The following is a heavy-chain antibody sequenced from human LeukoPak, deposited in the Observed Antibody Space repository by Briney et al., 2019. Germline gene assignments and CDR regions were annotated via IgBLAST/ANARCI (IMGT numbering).Heavy chain of an antibody. CDR2: ISGSGDST. CDR3: AKDLGIAVADY. V-gene: IGHV3-23*01. J-gene: IGHJ4*02. Sequence: GGSLTLSCAASGFTFSSPAMSWVRQAPGKGLEWGSAISGSGDSTYYAHSVKGRFTISRDNSKNTLYLQMNSLRAEDTAVYYCAKDLGIAVADYWGQGTLVSVSS. D-gene: IGHD6-19*01. CDR1: GFTFSSPA.